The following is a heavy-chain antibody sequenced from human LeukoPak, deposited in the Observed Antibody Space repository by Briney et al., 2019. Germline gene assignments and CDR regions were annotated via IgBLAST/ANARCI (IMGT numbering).Heavy chain of an antibody. CDR3: ARTTMVRGTYYMDV. CDR2: IYYSGYT. V-gene: IGHV4-59*01. Sequence: PSETLSLTCTVSGGSISSYYWSWIRQPPGKGLEWIGGIYYSGYTNCKSSLKSRVTISVDTSKNQFSLKLSSVTAADTAVYYCARTTMVRGTYYMDVWGKGTTVTVSS. CDR1: GGSISSYY. J-gene: IGHJ6*03. D-gene: IGHD3-10*01.